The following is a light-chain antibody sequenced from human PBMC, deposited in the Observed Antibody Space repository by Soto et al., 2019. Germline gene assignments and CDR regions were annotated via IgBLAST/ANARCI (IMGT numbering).Light chain of an antibody. CDR1: QSISSW. CDR2: KAS. Sequence: DIQMTQSPSTLSASVGDRVTITCRASQSISSWLAWYQQKPGKAPKLLFYKASSLESGVPSRFSGSGSGTEFTLTISSLQPDDFANYYCHQYNSYSWTFGQGTKVEIK. CDR3: HQYNSYSWT. J-gene: IGKJ1*01. V-gene: IGKV1-5*03.